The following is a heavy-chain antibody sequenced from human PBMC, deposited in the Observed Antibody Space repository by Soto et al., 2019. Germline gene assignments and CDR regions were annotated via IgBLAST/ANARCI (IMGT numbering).Heavy chain of an antibody. D-gene: IGHD3-22*01. J-gene: IGHJ6*02. V-gene: IGHV3-21*01. Sequence: EVQLVESGGGLVKPGGSLRLSCAASGFTFSSYSMNWVRQXPGKGLEWVXTISSSSSYIYHADSVKGRFTIPNDNAKNSLFLQMNSMRAEDTAVYYCAGDQDSSGYHYYYYYGMDVWGQGTTVTVSS. CDR3: AGDQDSSGYHYYYYYGMDV. CDR1: GFTFSSYS. CDR2: ISSSSSYI.